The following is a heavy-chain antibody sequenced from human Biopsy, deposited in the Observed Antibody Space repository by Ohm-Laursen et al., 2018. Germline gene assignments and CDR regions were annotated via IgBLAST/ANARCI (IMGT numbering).Heavy chain of an antibody. CDR3: VRGGSGSFPFDY. CDR1: GGSINSYY. Sequence: TLSLTCTVSGGSINSYYWSWMRQPAGKGLEWIGRLFTSGTTNYSPSLNNQVTMSVDKSKNQFSLRLTSVTAADTAVYYCVRGGSGSFPFDYWGPGTLVTVSS. CDR2: LFTSGTT. D-gene: IGHD3-10*01. J-gene: IGHJ4*02. V-gene: IGHV4-4*07.